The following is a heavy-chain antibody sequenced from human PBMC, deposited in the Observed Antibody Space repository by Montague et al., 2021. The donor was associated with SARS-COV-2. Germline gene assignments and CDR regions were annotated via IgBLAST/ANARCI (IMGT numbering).Heavy chain of an antibody. J-gene: IGHJ4*02. CDR1: GGSFSGYY. V-gene: IGHV4-34*01. CDR3: ARSLFQTDFQAY. CDR2: INHSGST. Sequence: SETLSLTCAVYGGSFSGYYWSWIRQPPGKGLEWSGEINHSGSTNYNPSLRSRVTISVDTSKNQFSPKLSSVTAADTAVYYCARSLFQTDFQAYWGQGTLVTVSS.